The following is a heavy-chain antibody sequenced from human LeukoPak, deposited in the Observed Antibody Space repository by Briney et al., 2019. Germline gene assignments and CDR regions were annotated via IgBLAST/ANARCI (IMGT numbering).Heavy chain of an antibody. D-gene: IGHD3-9*01. Sequence: PGGSLGLSCAASGFTFDDYAMHWVRQAPGKGLEWVSGISWNSGSIGYADSVKGRFTISRDNAKNSLYLQMNSLRAEDTALYYCAKAYAYDILTGYPNYFDYWGQGTLVTVSS. CDR3: AKAYAYDILTGYPNYFDY. CDR2: ISWNSGSI. J-gene: IGHJ4*02. V-gene: IGHV3-9*01. CDR1: GFTFDDYA.